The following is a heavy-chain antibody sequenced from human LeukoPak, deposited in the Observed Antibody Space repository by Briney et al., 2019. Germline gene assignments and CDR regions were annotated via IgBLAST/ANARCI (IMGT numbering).Heavy chain of an antibody. D-gene: IGHD1-26*01. V-gene: IGHV3-11*01. CDR1: GFTFGDYY. J-gene: IGHJ4*02. Sequence: PGGSLRLSCVASGFTFGDYYINWIRQAPGKGLEWVSSISSTGDTVFYADSVKGRFTISRDNAKNSLSLQMNILRAEDTAVYYCARELVRGASHYWGQGTLVTVSS. CDR2: ISSTGDTV. CDR3: ARELVRGASHY.